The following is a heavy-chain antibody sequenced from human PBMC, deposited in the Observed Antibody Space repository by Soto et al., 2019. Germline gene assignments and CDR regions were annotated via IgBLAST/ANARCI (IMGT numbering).Heavy chain of an antibody. J-gene: IGHJ3*02. V-gene: IGHV3-23*01. Sequence: GGSLRLSCAASGFTFSNYAMSWVRQAPGKGLEWVSAISGSGGSTYYADSVKGRFTISRDNSKNTLYLQMNSLRAEDTAVYYCAKDRGSSGWGIGHDAFDIWGQGTMVTVSS. D-gene: IGHD6-19*01. CDR1: GFTFSNYA. CDR3: AKDRGSSGWGIGHDAFDI. CDR2: ISGSGGST.